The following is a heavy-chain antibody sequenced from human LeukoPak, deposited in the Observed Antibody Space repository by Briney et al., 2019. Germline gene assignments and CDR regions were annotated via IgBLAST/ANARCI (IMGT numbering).Heavy chain of an antibody. D-gene: IGHD1-26*01. CDR3: AKEPSGSYVRGGFDY. V-gene: IGHV3-9*01. CDR1: GFTFDDYA. Sequence: GGSLRLSCAASGFTFDDYAMHWVRHAPGKGLEWVSGISWNSGSIGYADSVKGRFTISRDNAKNSLYLQMNSLRAEDTALYYCAKEPSGSYVRGGFDYWGQGTLVTVSS. J-gene: IGHJ4*02. CDR2: ISWNSGSI.